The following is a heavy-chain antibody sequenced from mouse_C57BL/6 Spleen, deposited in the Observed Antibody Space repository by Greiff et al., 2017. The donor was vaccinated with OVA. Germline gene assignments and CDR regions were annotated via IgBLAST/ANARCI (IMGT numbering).Heavy chain of an antibody. V-gene: IGHV5-4*01. CDR3: ARDWELGWFAY. D-gene: IGHD4-1*01. Sequence: EVMLVESGGGLVKPGGSLKLSCAASGFTFSSYAMSWVRQTPEKRLEWVATISDGGSYTYYPANVKGRFTISRDNAKNNLYLQMSHLKSEDTAMYYCARDWELGWFAYWGQGTLVTVSA. J-gene: IGHJ3*01. CDR2: ISDGGSYT. CDR1: GFTFSSYA.